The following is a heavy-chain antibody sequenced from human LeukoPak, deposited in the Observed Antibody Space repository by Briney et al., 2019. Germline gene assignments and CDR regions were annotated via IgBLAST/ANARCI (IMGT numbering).Heavy chain of an antibody. CDR1: GFTFSSYS. CDR3: ARDGQWFGELFGWFDP. V-gene: IGHV3-33*08. Sequence: GGSLRLSCAASGFTFSSYSMNWVRQAPGKGLEWVAVIWYDGSNKYYADSVKGRFTISRDNSKNTLYLQMNSLRAEDTAVYYCARDGQWFGELFGWFDPWGQGTLVTVSS. D-gene: IGHD3-10*01. CDR2: IWYDGSNK. J-gene: IGHJ5*02.